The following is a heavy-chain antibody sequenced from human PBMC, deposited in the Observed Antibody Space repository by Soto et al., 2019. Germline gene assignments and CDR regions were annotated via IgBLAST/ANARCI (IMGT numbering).Heavy chain of an antibody. CDR1: GFTFSSSA. CDR3: ARTTYDFWSGYYLYGMDV. CDR2: INSDGSST. D-gene: IGHD3-3*01. J-gene: IGHJ6*02. V-gene: IGHV3-74*01. Sequence: GGSLRLSCAASGFTFSSSAMNWVRQAPGKGLEWVSRINSDGSSTSYADSVKGRFTISRDNAKNTLYLQMNSLRAEDTAVYYCARTTYDFWSGYYLYGMDVWGQGTTVTVSS.